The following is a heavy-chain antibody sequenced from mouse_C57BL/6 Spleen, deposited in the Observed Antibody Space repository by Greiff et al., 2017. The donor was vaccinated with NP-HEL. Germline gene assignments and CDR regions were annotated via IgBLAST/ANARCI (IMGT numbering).Heavy chain of an antibody. Sequence: VKLVESGPGLVAPSQSLSITCTVSGFSLTSYAISWVRQPPGKGLEWLGVIWTGGGTNYNSALKSRLSISKDNSKSQVFLKMNSLQTDDTARYYCARNRYYSNYAYAMDYWGQGTSVTVSS. CDR3: ARNRYYSNYAYAMDY. CDR1: GFSLTSYA. J-gene: IGHJ4*01. V-gene: IGHV2-9-1*01. D-gene: IGHD2-5*01. CDR2: IWTGGGT.